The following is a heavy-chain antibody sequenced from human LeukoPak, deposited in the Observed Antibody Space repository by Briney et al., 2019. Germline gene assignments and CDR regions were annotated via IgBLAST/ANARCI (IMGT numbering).Heavy chain of an antibody. J-gene: IGHJ5*02. D-gene: IGHD2-2*01. CDR1: GYTFTSYY. V-gene: IGHV1-46*01. CDR2: INPSGGST. CDR3: ARDETNCSSTSCYPSNWFDP. Sequence: GALVKVSCKASGYTFTSYYMHWVRQAPGQGLEWMGIINPSGGSTSYAQKFQGRVTMTRDTSTSTVYMELSSLRSEDTAVYYCARDETNCSSTSCYPSNWFDPWGQGTLVTVSS.